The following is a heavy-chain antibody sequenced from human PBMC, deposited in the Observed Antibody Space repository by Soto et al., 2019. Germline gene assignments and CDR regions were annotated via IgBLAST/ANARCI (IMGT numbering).Heavy chain of an antibody. D-gene: IGHD7-27*01. J-gene: IGHJ2*01. CDR1: GFTLSNYW. CDR3: VKAQITGGYWYFDL. CDR2: LNSGGTYT. Sequence: GGSLRLSCAASGFTLSNYWMHWVRQAPGKGLVWVSRLNSGGTYTTYAGSVKGRFTISRDNAMNTLYLQMNSLRVEDTALYYCVKAQITGGYWYFDLWGRGTLVTVSS. V-gene: IGHV3-74*01.